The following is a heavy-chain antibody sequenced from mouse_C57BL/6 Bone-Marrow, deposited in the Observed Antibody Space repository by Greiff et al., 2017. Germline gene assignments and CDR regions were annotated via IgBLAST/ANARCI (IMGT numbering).Heavy chain of an antibody. Sequence: EVQLQQSGAELVRPGASVKLSCTASGFNIKDDYMYWVKQRPEQGLEWIGWIDPDNGDTEYASKFQGKATITADTSSNTAYLQLSSLTSEDTAVYYCTTSRWGGYWGQGTLVTVSA. CDR2: IDPDNGDT. J-gene: IGHJ3*01. CDR3: TTSRWGGY. D-gene: IGHD4-1*01. CDR1: GFNIKDDY. V-gene: IGHV14-4*01.